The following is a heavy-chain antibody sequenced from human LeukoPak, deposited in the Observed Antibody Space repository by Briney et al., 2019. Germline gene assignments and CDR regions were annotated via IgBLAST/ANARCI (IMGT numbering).Heavy chain of an antibody. Sequence: GGSLRLSCAASGFTFTSYTMSWVRQAPGKGLEWVSGTSDRGDYTYYADSVKGRFTISRDNSKNTLYLQMNSLRAEDTALYFCAKKAQYNGNYPLDYWGQGTLVTVSS. CDR1: GFTFTSYT. D-gene: IGHD1-26*01. CDR3: AKKAQYNGNYPLDY. V-gene: IGHV3-23*01. CDR2: TSDRGDYT. J-gene: IGHJ4*02.